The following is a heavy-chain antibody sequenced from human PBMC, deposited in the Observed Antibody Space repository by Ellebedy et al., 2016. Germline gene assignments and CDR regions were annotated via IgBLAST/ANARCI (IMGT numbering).Heavy chain of an antibody. J-gene: IGHJ4*02. CDR1: GGSISSSSYY. CDR3: ARGDGSGSLIDY. CDR2: INHSGST. V-gene: IGHV4-39*07. Sequence: SETLSLXXTVSGGSISSSSYYWGWIRQPPGKGLEWIGEINHSGSTNYNPSLKSRVTISVDTSKNQFSLKLSSVTAADTAVYYCARGDGSGSLIDYWGQGTLVIVSS. D-gene: IGHD3-10*01.